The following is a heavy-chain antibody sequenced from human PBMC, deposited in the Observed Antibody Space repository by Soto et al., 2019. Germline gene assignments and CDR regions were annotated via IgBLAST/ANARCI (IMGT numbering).Heavy chain of an antibody. Sequence: EVQLVESGGGLVKPGGSLRLSCAASGFTFSSYSMNWVRQAPGKGLEWVSSISSSSSYIYYADSVKGRFTISRDNAKNSLYLQMNSLRAEDTAVYYCARARTPGIVGATPNLGWFDPWGQGTLVTVSS. J-gene: IGHJ5*02. D-gene: IGHD1-26*01. V-gene: IGHV3-21*01. CDR1: GFTFSSYS. CDR2: ISSSSSYI. CDR3: ARARTPGIVGATPNLGWFDP.